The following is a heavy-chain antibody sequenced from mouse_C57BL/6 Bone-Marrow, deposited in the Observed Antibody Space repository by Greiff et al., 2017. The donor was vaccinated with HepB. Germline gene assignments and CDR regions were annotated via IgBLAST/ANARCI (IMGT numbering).Heavy chain of an antibody. V-gene: IGHV14-2*01. CDR1: GFNIKDYY. CDR3: ARGYGSRRYFDV. D-gene: IGHD1-1*01. J-gene: IGHJ1*03. Sequence: EVKLMESGAELVKPGASVKLSCTASGFNIKDYYMHWVKQRTEQGLEWIGRIDPEDGETKYAPKFQGKATITADTSSNTAYLQLSSLTSEDTAVYYCARGYGSRRYFDVWGTGTTVTVSS. CDR2: IDPEDGET.